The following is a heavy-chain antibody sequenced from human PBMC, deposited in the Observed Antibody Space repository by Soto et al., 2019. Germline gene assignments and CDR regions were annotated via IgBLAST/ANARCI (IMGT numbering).Heavy chain of an antibody. D-gene: IGHD6-6*01. Sequence: SETLSLTCTVSGGSISSYYWSWIRQPPGKGLEWIGYIYYSGSTNYNPSLKSRVTISVDTSKNQFSLRLTSVTAADTAVYYCARGAIAAHRGVDFWGQGTLVTVSS. CDR2: IYYSGST. CDR1: GGSISSYY. CDR3: ARGAIAAHRGVDF. V-gene: IGHV4-59*12. J-gene: IGHJ4*02.